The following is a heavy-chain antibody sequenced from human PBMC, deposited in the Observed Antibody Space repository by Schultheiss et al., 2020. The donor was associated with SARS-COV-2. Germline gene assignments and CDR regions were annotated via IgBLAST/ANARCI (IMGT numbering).Heavy chain of an antibody. V-gene: IGHV3-33*08. CDR2: IWYDGTKK. J-gene: IGHJ6*02. CDR3: ASWRYYYYGMDV. Sequence: GGSLRLSCAASGFTFSNFAMHWVRQAPGKGLEWVAVIWYDGTKKYYADSVKGRFTISRDNSKNTLYLQMNSLRAEDTAVYYCASWRYYYYGMDVWGQGTTVTVSS. D-gene: IGHD1-1*01. CDR1: GFTFSNFA.